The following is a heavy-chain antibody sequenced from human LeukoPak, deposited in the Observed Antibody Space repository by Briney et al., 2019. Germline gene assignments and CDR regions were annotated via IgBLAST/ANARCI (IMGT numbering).Heavy chain of an antibody. CDR2: IYYSGST. D-gene: IGHD3-22*01. CDR3: ARDLLYDSSGCAFDI. V-gene: IGHV4-59*01. CDR1: GGSISSYY. Sequence: SETLSLTCTVSGGSISSYYWSRIRQPPGKGLEGIGYIYYSGSTNYNPSLKSRVTISVDTSKNQFSLKLSSVTAADTAVYYCARDLLYDSSGCAFDIWGQGTMVTVSS. J-gene: IGHJ3*02.